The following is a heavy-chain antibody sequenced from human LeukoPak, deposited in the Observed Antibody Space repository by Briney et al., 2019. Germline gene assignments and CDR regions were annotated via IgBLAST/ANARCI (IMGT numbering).Heavy chain of an antibody. CDR2: ISYDGSNK. Sequence: GRSLRLSCAASGFTFSSYGMHWVRQAPGKGLEWVAVISYDGSNKYYADSVKGRFTISRDNSKNTLYLQMNSLRAEGTAVYYCAKDLGSYLDYWGQGTLVTVSS. J-gene: IGHJ4*02. CDR3: AKDLGSYLDY. V-gene: IGHV3-30*18. D-gene: IGHD3-16*02. CDR1: GFTFSSYG.